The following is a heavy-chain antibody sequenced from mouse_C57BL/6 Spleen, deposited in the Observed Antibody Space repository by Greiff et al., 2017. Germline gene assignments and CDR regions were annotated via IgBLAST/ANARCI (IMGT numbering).Heavy chain of an antibody. CDR1: GYTFTSYW. Sequence: VQLQQPGAELVMPGASVKLSCKASGYTFTSYWMHWVKQRPGQGLEWIGEIDPSDSYTNYNQKFKGKSTLTVDKSSSPAYMQLSSLTSEDSAVYYCARYFDYDDGWFAYWGQGTLVTVSA. CDR3: ARYFDYDDGWFAY. CDR2: IDPSDSYT. V-gene: IGHV1-69*01. J-gene: IGHJ3*01. D-gene: IGHD2-4*01.